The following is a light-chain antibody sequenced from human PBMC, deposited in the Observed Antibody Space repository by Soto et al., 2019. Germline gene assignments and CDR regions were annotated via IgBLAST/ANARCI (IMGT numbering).Light chain of an antibody. CDR1: QSLTSNY. CDR2: SAS. V-gene: IGKV3-20*01. Sequence: EIVLTQSPGSVSLSPGERATLSCRASQSLTSNYLAWYQQKPGQAPRLVIYSASSRAPGIPDRFSGSGSGTDFTLTITRLEPEDFAVYYCQQYVTSSPRTFGQGTKVDIK. CDR3: QQYVTSSPRT. J-gene: IGKJ1*01.